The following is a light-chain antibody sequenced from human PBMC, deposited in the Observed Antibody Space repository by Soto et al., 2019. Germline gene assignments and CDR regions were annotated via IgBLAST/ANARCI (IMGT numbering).Light chain of an antibody. Sequence: NFMLTQTHSVSESPGKTVTISCTRSSGSIAANYVHWYQHRPGSAPTTVIYEDNQRPSGVPDRFSGSIDSSSNSASLTISGLKTEDEADYYCQSYDSSSLGVFGGGTKVTVL. CDR1: SGSIAANY. CDR3: QSYDSSSLGV. V-gene: IGLV6-57*03. CDR2: EDN. J-gene: IGLJ3*02.